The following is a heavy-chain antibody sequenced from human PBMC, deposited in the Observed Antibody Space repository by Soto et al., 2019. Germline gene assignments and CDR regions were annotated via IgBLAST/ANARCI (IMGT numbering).Heavy chain of an antibody. V-gene: IGHV3-48*02. CDR1: GFTFSSYS. CDR3: ARTQDIVVVPAAIREGADYGMDV. CDR2: ISSSSSTI. J-gene: IGHJ6*02. Sequence: EVQLVESGGGLVQPGGSLRLSCAASGFTFSSYSMNWVRQAPGKGLEWVSYISSSSSTIYYADSVKGRFTISRDNAKNSLYLQMNSLRDEDTAVYYCARTQDIVVVPAAIREGADYGMDVWGQGTTVTVSS. D-gene: IGHD2-2*02.